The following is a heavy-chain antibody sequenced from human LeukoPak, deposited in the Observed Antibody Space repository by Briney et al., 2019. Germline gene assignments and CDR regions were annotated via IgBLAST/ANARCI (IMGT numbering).Heavy chain of an antibody. V-gene: IGHV1-69*05. J-gene: IGHJ6*03. CDR2: IIPIFGTA. D-gene: IGHD6-6*01. CDR1: GGTFSSYA. CDR3: ARLEYSSSSGEDYYYYYYMDV. Sequence: ASVKVSCKASGGTFSSYAISWVRQAPGQGLEWMGGIIPIFGTANYAQKFQGRVTITTDESTSTAYMELSSLRSEDTAVYYCARLEYSSSSGEDYYYYYYMDVWGKGTTVTVSS.